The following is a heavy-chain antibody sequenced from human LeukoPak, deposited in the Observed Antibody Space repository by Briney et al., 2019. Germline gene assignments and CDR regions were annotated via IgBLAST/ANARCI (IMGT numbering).Heavy chain of an antibody. CDR3: ATVQYDSSGYYFPIFDY. V-gene: IGHV1-18*01. D-gene: IGHD3-22*01. CDR1: GYTFTSYG. J-gene: IGHJ4*02. Sequence: ASVKVSCKASGYTFTSYGISWVRQAPGQGLEWMGWISAYNGNTNYAQKLQGRVTMTTDTSTSTAYMELRSLRSDDTAVYYCATVQYDSSGYYFPIFDYWGQGTLVTVSS. CDR2: ISAYNGNT.